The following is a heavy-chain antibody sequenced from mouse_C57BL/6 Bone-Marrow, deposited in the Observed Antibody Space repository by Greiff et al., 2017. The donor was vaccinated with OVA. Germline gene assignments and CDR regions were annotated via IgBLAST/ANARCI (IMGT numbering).Heavy chain of an antibody. J-gene: IGHJ4*01. CDR2: ISDGGSYT. D-gene: IGHD2-5*01. Sequence: EVQVVESGGGLVKPGGSLKLSCAASGFTFSSYAMSWVRQTPEKRLEWVATISDGGSYTYYPDNVKGRFTISRDNAKNNLYLQMSHLKSEDTAMYYCARGYSNYAAMDYWGQGTSVTVSS. CDR1: GFTFSSYA. CDR3: ARGYSNYAAMDY. V-gene: IGHV5-4*01.